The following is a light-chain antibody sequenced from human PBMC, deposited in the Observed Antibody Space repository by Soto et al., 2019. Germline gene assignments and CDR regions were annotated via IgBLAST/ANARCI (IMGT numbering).Light chain of an antibody. CDR3: SSYKSSSTYL. J-gene: IGLJ1*01. V-gene: IGLV2-14*03. Sequence: QSAMTQPASVSAAPGQSITISCTGTTSDIGRYNYVSWYQQYPGKAPKLILYDVSKRPSVVADRFAGSKSGNTASLTISGLQPEDEADYYCSSYKSSSTYLFGTGTKVTVL. CDR1: TSDIGRYNY. CDR2: DVS.